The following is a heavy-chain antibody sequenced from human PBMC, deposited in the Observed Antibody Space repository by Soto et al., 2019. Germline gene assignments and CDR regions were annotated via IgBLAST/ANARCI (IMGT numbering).Heavy chain of an antibody. CDR2: INAGNGNT. V-gene: IGHV1-3*01. CDR3: ASGWDSSGCLDY. D-gene: IGHD6-19*01. Sequence: GASVKVSCKASGYTFTSYAMHWVRQAPGQRLEWMGWINAGNGNTKYSQKFQGRVTITRDTSASTAYMELRSLRSDDTAVYYCASGWDSSGCLDYWGQGTLVTVSS. J-gene: IGHJ4*02. CDR1: GYTFTSYA.